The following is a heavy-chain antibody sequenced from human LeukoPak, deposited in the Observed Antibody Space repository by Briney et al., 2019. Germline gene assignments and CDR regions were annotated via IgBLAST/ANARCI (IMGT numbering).Heavy chain of an antibody. CDR3: AKDKYSSSSGYFDY. V-gene: IGHV3-53*01. CDR1: GFTVSSYH. J-gene: IGHJ4*02. Sequence: GGSLRLSCAASGFTVSSYHMIWVRQAPGKGLDWVSVIYSDGGTHYADSVKGRFTISRDNSRNALYLQMNSLRAEDTAVYYCAKDKYSSSSGYFDYWGQGTLVTVSS. D-gene: IGHD6-6*01. CDR2: IYSDGGT.